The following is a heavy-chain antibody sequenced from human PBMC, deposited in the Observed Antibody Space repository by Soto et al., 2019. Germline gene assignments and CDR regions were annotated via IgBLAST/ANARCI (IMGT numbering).Heavy chain of an antibody. D-gene: IGHD5-12*01. CDR1: GFTFSNYG. Sequence: QVHLVESGGGVVQPGRSLRLSCEASGFTFSNYGMHWVRQAPGKGLEWVAVIWNDGASRYFADSVKGRFTISRDNSKDNPFLHLNNLRAEGTGVYYCGRTHIVAAIGGALDCWGQGTLVTVSS. V-gene: IGHV3-33*03. CDR3: GRTHIVAAIGGALDC. J-gene: IGHJ4*02. CDR2: IWNDGASR.